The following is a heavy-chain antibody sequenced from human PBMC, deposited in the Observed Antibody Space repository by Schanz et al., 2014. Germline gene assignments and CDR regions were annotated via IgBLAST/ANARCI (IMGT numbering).Heavy chain of an antibody. CDR1: GITLSGYG. V-gene: IGHV3-30*18. Sequence: QGQLVESGGGVVQPGRSLRLSYAASGITLSGYGLHWVRQAPGKGLEWVGFISFDGRNTGYAHSVKGRFTISRDNSKNTVNLQMNSLRAEDTAVYYCAKAGSGWSTAGYYYWGQGTLVAVSS. D-gene: IGHD6-19*01. J-gene: IGHJ4*02. CDR2: ISFDGRNT. CDR3: AKAGSGWSTAGYYY.